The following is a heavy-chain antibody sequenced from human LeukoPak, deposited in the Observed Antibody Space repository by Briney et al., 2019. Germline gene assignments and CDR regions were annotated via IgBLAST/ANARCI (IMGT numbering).Heavy chain of an antibody. Sequence: ASVKVSCKASGYTFTSYDINWVRQATGQGLEWMGWMNPNSGNTGYAQKFQGRVTMTRNTSISIAYMELSSLRSDDTAVYYCARNTETAIPLPYYFDYWGQGTLVTVSS. CDR1: GYTFTSYD. J-gene: IGHJ4*02. CDR3: ARNTETAIPLPYYFDY. CDR2: MNPNSGNT. V-gene: IGHV1-8*01. D-gene: IGHD2-21*02.